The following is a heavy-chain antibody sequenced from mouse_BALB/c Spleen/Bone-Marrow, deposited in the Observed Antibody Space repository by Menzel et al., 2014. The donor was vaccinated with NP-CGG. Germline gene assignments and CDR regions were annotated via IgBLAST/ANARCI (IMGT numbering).Heavy chain of an antibody. J-gene: IGHJ4*01. D-gene: IGHD1-1*01. CDR2: IYPGSGST. CDR1: GYTFTSYW. Sequence: LQQSGSELVRPGASVKLSCKASGYTFTSYWMHWVKQRPGQGLEWIGNIYPGSGSTNYDEKFKSKATLTVDTSSSTAYVQLSGLTSGGSAVYYGSSYDYVMDYWGQGTSVTVSA. V-gene: IGHV1S22*01. CDR3: SSYDYVMDY.